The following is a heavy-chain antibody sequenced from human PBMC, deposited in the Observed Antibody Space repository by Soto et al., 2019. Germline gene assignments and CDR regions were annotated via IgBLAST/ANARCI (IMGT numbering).Heavy chain of an antibody. J-gene: IGHJ6*02. CDR1: GFTFSSYG. Sequence: GGSLRLSCAASGFTFSSYGMHWVRQAPGKGLEWVAVISYDGSNKYYADSVKGRFTISRDNSKNTLYLQMNSLRAEDTAVYYCAKDRKQLVPVSSKYYYYGMDVWGQGTTVTVSS. V-gene: IGHV3-30*18. D-gene: IGHD6-6*01. CDR2: ISYDGSNK. CDR3: AKDRKQLVPVSSKYYYYGMDV.